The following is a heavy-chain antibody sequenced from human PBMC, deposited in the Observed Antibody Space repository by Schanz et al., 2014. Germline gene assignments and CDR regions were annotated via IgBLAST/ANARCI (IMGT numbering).Heavy chain of an antibody. J-gene: IGHJ3*02. V-gene: IGHV1-2*02. CDR1: GYTFTGYY. CDR2: INPNSGGT. Sequence: QVQLLQSGAEVKKPGASVKVSCKASGYTFTGYYMHWVRQAPGQGLEWMGRINPNSGGTNYAQKFQGRVTMTRDTSISTAYMELSSLRSDDTAVYYCARDYYDILTGYPYDTFDIWGQGTMVTVSS. CDR3: ARDYYDILTGYPYDTFDI. D-gene: IGHD3-9*01.